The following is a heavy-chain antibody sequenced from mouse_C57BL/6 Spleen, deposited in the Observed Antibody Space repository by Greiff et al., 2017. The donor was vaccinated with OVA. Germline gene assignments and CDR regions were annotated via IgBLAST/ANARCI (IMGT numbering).Heavy chain of an antibody. D-gene: IGHD3-3*01. V-gene: IGHV1-5*01. CDR3: TRRAGTRAWFAY. Sequence: VQLQQSGTVLARPGASVKMSCKTSGYTFTSYWMHWVKQRPGQGLEWIGAIYPGHSDTSYNQKFKGKAKLTAVTSASTAYMELSSLTNEDSAVYYCTRRAGTRAWFAYWGQGTLVTVSA. CDR2: IYPGHSDT. CDR1: GYTFTSYW. J-gene: IGHJ3*01.